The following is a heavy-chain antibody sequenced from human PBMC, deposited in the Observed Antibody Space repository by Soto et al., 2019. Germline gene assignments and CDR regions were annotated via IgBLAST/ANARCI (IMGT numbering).Heavy chain of an antibody. J-gene: IGHJ3*02. CDR2: IYYSGST. Sequence: TLSLTCTVSGGSISSGVYYWSWIRQHPGKGLEWIGYIYYSGSTYYNPSLKSRVTISVDTSKNQFSLKLSSVTAADTAVYYCARDRGYSYGRDAFDIWGQGTMVTVSS. V-gene: IGHV4-31*03. CDR3: ARDRGYSYGRDAFDI. D-gene: IGHD5-18*01. CDR1: GGSISSGVYY.